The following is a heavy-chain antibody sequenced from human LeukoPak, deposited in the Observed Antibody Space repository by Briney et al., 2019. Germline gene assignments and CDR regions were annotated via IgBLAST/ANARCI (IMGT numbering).Heavy chain of an antibody. CDR3: ARGKRGYSYGLAH. CDR1: GGSISSYY. D-gene: IGHD5-18*01. Sequence: PSETLSLTCTVSGGSISSYYWSWIRQPPGKGLEWIGYIYYSGSTYYNPSLKSRVTISVDTSKNQFSLKLSSVTAADTAVYYCARGKRGYSYGLAHWGQGTLVTVSS. CDR2: IYYSGST. J-gene: IGHJ4*02. V-gene: IGHV4-59*06.